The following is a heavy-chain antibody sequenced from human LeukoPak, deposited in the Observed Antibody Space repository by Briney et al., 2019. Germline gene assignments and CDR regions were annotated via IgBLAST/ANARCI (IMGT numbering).Heavy chain of an antibody. CDR2: MSHDGSES. Sequence: GGSLRLSCAASGFTFSSYWMSWVRQAPGKGLEWVSFMSHDGSESFHTESVKGRFTISRDNFKNTVDLQVSGLKEEDTAVYYCARDWGQRGVGATLANWGQGTLVIVSS. D-gene: IGHD1-26*01. CDR3: ARDWGQRGVGATLAN. CDR1: GFTFSSYW. V-gene: IGHV3-30-3*01. J-gene: IGHJ4*02.